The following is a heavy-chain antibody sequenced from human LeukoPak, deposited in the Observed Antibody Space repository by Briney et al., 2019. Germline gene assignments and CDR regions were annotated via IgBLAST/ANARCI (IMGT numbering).Heavy chain of an antibody. CDR2: IRSKTEGETK. CDR3: ATGVVTGTSR. J-gene: IGHJ4*02. D-gene: IGHD1-1*01. CDR1: RITFRNAW. V-gene: IGHV3-15*01. Sequence: GGSLRLSCAVSRITFRNAWMSWVRQAPGKGLEWVARIRSKTEGETKEYAASVKGRFTITRGDSRSRLYLQMNSLKTEDTAVYYCATGVVTGTSRWGQGTLVTVSS.